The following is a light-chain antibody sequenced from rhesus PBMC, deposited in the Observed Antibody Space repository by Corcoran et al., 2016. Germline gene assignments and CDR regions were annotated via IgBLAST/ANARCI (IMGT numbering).Light chain of an antibody. Sequence: EIVLTQSPATLSLSPGERATLSCRASQSVSSSLAWYQQKPGQAPRLLIYDASSRATGIPDRFSGSGSGTDFTLTISSLEPEDVGVYYCQQYSNGPYSFGQGTKVEIK. CDR3: QQYSNGPYS. CDR1: QSVSSS. V-gene: IGKV3-35*01. CDR2: DAS. J-gene: IGKJ2*01.